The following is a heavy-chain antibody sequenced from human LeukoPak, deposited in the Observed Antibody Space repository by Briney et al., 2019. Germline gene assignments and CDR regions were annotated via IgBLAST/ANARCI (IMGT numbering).Heavy chain of an antibody. CDR3: ARAVYYDFWSGYYGVGYYYYYMDV. V-gene: IGHV4-59*01. Sequence: SETLSLTCTVSGGSISSYYWSWIRQPPGKGLEWIGYIYYSGSTNYSPSLKSRVTISVDTSKNQFSLKLSSVTAADTAVYYCARAVYYDFWSGYYGVGYYYYYMDVWGKGTTVTVSS. CDR1: GGSISSYY. D-gene: IGHD3-3*01. J-gene: IGHJ6*03. CDR2: IYYSGST.